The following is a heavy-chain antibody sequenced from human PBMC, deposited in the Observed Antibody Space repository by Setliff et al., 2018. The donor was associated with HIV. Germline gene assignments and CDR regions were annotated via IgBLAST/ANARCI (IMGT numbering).Heavy chain of an antibody. D-gene: IGHD5-12*01. V-gene: IGHV7-4-1*02. CDR1: ADTFTNCL. J-gene: IGHJ4*02. CDR3: ARVATITLPFDY. Sequence: ASVKVSCKASADTFTNCLINWVRQAPGQGLEWMGWINTDSGTPTYAQAFTGRFVFSLDTSVSTAFLQITSLKAEDTAVYYCARVATITLPFDYWGQGTLVTVSS. CDR2: INTDSGTP.